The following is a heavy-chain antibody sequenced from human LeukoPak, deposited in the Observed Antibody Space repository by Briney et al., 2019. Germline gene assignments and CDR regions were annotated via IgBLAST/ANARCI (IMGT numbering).Heavy chain of an antibody. V-gene: IGHV1-2*02. D-gene: IGHD3-22*01. J-gene: IGHJ4*02. CDR3: ARGARLTYYYDSSGFYCFDD. Sequence: ASVKVSCKASGHTFTCYYMHWVRQAPGQGLEWMGWINPKSGGTSSAQTFQGRVTLTRDRPITTVFMELSRLTSADTAVYYCARGARLTYYYDSSGFYCFDDWGQGTLVTVSS. CDR2: INPKSGGT. CDR1: GHTFTCYY.